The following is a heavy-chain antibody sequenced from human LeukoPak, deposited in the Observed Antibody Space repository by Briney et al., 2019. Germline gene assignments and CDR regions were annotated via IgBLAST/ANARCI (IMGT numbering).Heavy chain of an antibody. CDR1: GFPFSGSG. V-gene: IGHV3-33*06. J-gene: IGHJ4*02. CDR3: AKDKDTPATAQPQRGYFES. CDR2: VRYDGSHQ. Sequence: GGSLRLSCAASGFPFSGSGMHWVRQAPGKGLEWVSVVRYDGSHQYYADSVKGRFTISRDNSKNTVDLQMNSLRVEDTAVYFCAKDKDTPATAQPQRGYFESWGQGTLVTVSS. D-gene: IGHD2-21*02.